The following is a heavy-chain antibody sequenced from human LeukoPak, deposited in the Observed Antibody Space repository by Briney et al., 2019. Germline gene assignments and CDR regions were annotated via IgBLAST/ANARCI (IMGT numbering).Heavy chain of an antibody. V-gene: IGHV4-34*01. Sequence: SETLSLTCAVYGGSFSGYYWSWLRQPPGKGLEWIGEINHSGSTNYNPSLKSRVTISVDTSKNQFSLKLSSVTAADTAVYYCARTLAAAVYYYYYYMDVWGKGTTVTVSS. J-gene: IGHJ6*03. D-gene: IGHD6-13*01. CDR2: INHSGST. CDR1: GGSFSGYY. CDR3: ARTLAAAVYYYYYYMDV.